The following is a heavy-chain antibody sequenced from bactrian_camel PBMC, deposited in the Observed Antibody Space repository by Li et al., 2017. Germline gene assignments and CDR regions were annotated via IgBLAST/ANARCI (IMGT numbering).Heavy chain of an antibody. CDR3: ATEMVTITTMLGYIY. D-gene: IGHD4*01. Sequence: HVQLVESGGGLVQPGGSLRLSCAASGFIFSSYYMTWVRQAPGKGLEWVSRINGDGSNTYYADSVKGRFTISRDNAKKTVYLQINSLVSEDTGRYYCATEMVTITTMLGYIYWGQGTQVTVS. CDR1: GFIFSSYY. J-gene: IGHJ4*01. CDR2: INGDGSNT. V-gene: IGHV3-2*01.